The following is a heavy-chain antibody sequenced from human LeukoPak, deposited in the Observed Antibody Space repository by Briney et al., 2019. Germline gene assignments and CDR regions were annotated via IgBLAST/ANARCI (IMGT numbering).Heavy chain of an antibody. CDR3: ARAVGSIAVALYYFDY. CDR2: IYHSGST. CDR1: GGSISSSNW. J-gene: IGHJ4*02. D-gene: IGHD6-19*01. Sequence: SETLSLTCAVSGGSISSSNWWSWIRQPPGKGLEWIGEIYHSGSTNYNPSLKSRVTISVDKPKNQFSLKLSSVTAADTAVYYCARAVGSIAVALYYFDYWSQGTLVTVSS. V-gene: IGHV4-4*02.